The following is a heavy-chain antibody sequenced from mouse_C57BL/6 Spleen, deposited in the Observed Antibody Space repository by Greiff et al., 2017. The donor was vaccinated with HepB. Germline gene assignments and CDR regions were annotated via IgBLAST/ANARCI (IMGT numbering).Heavy chain of an antibody. J-gene: IGHJ3*01. CDR3: ARLLDGYYSY. Sequence: EVKLVESGGDLVKPGGSLKLSCAASGFTFSSYGMSWVRQTPDKRLEWVATISSGGSYTYYPDSVKGRFTISRDNAKNTLYLQMSSLKSEDTAMYSCARLLDGYYSYWGQGTLVTVSA. D-gene: IGHD2-3*01. CDR2: ISSGGSYT. CDR1: GFTFSSYG. V-gene: IGHV5-6*01.